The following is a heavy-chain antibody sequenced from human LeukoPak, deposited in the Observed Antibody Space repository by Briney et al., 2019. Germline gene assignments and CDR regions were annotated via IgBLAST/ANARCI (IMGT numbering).Heavy chain of an antibody. CDR1: GFTVSANY. CDR2: IYSGGDT. Sequence: GGSLRLSCAASGFTVSANYMTWVRQAPGKGLEWVSVIYSGGDTYYTDSVKGRFTISRDTSKNTLYLQMNSLRAEDTAVYYCAKDSTYYYDSSGYYNYFDYWGQGTLVTVSS. D-gene: IGHD3-22*01. CDR3: AKDSTYYYDSSGYYNYFDY. J-gene: IGHJ4*02. V-gene: IGHV3-66*01.